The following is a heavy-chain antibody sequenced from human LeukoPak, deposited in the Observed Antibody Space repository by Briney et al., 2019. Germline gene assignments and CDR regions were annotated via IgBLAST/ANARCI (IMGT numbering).Heavy chain of an antibody. Sequence: SETLSLTCTVSGGSISSSSYYWGWIRQPPGKGLEWIGSIYYSGSTYYNPSLKSRVTISVDTSKNQFSLKLSSVTAADTAVYYCARAVRYYYDSSDKYWDYWGQGTLVTVSS. CDR2: IYYSGST. V-gene: IGHV4-39*07. D-gene: IGHD3-22*01. CDR1: GGSISSSSYY. J-gene: IGHJ4*02. CDR3: ARAVRYYYDSSDKYWDY.